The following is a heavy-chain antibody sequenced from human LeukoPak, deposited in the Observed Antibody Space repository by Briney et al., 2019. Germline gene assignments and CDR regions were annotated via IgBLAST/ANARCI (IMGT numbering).Heavy chain of an antibody. Sequence: SETLSLACTVSGGSISSYFWTWIRQPPGKGLEWIGYIYRSGSTSYNPSLKSRVTISVDTSKNQFSLKLSSVTAADTAVYYCARGWDFYGSGSPYFDSWGQGTLLTVSS. CDR2: IYRSGST. CDR3: ARGWDFYGSGSPYFDS. CDR1: GGSISSYF. V-gene: IGHV4-59*01. J-gene: IGHJ4*02. D-gene: IGHD3-10*01.